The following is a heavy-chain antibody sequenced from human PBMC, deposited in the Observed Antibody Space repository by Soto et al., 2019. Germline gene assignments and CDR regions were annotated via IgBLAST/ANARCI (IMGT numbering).Heavy chain of an antibody. J-gene: IGHJ6*03. V-gene: IGHV3-23*01. D-gene: IGHD2-2*01. CDR1: GFTFSSYA. CDR3: AKGLVAPVYYYYMDV. CDR2: ISGSGGST. Sequence: PGGSLRLSCAASGFTFSSYAMSWVRQAPGKGLEWVSAISGSGGSTYYADSVKGRFTISRDNSKNTLYLQMNSLRAEDTAVYYCAKGLVAPVYYYYMDVWGKGTTVTVSS.